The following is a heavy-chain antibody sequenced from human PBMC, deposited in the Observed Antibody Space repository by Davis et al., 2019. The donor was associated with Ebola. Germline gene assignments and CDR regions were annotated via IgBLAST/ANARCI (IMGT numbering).Heavy chain of an antibody. CDR2: IYSSGRT. J-gene: IGHJ1*01. D-gene: IGHD3-16*01. CDR3: ARGISGGTVTLGD. V-gene: IGHV3-66*02. CDR1: GFTVSSNY. Sequence: PGGSLRLSCVASGFTVSSNYMSWVRQAPGKGLEWVAVIYSSGRTFYADSVKGRFTISRDNSNNTLYLQMDTLRTEDTAVYHCARGISGGTVTLGDWGQGTLVTVSS.